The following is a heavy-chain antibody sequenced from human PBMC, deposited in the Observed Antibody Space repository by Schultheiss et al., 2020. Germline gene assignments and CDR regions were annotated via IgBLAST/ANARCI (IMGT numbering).Heavy chain of an antibody. J-gene: IGHJ4*02. CDR3: AREGSRSYYFQYYFDY. CDR1: GGSISSYY. CDR2: MYYGGRT. Sequence: SQTLSLTCTVSGGSISSYYWSWIRQPPGKGLEWLGYMYYGGRTNYNPSLNSRVSLSLDRSRNQLSLKLSSVTAADTAIYFCAREGSRSYYFQYYFDYWGQGTLVTVSS. V-gene: IGHV4-59*12. D-gene: IGHD3-10*01.